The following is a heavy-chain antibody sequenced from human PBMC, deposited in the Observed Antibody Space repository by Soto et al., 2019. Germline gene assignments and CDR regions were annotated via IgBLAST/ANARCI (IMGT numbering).Heavy chain of an antibody. V-gene: IGHV3-33*01. CDR2: IWYDGSNK. J-gene: IGHJ4*02. D-gene: IGHD2-21*02. CDR3: ARIMCGGDCYDFDY. Sequence: QVQLVESEGGVVQPGRSLSISCAASGFTFSSYGMHWVRQAPGKGLERVAVIWYDGSNKYYADSVKGRFTISRDNSKNTLYLQMNSLRAEDTAVYYCARIMCGGDCYDFDYWGQGTLVTVSS. CDR1: GFTFSSYG.